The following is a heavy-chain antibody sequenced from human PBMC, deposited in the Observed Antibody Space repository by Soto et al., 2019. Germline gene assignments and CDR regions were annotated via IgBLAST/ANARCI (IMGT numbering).Heavy chain of an antibody. CDR2: INAGNGNT. D-gene: IGHD3-10*01. CDR3: AGGGGGSLAPFDY. Sequence: ASVKGSCKAAGYTFSSYAMHWVRQAPGQRLEWMGWINAGNGNTKYSQKFQGRVTITRGTSASTAYMELSSLRSEDTAVYYCAGGGGGSLAPFDYWGQGTLVTVSS. J-gene: IGHJ4*02. CDR1: GYTFSSYA. V-gene: IGHV1-3*01.